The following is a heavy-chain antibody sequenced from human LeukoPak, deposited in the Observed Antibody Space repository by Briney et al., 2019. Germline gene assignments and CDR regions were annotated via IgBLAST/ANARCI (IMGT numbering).Heavy chain of an antibody. D-gene: IGHD6-13*01. Sequence: TSETLSLTCTVSGGSISSYYWSWIRQPAGKGLEWIGRIYTSGSTNYNPSLKSRVIMSVDTSKNQFSLKLSSVTAADTAVYYCARVISWYGRGRTENWFDPWGQGTLVTVSS. CDR2: IYTSGST. CDR1: GGSISSYY. J-gene: IGHJ5*02. V-gene: IGHV4-4*07. CDR3: ARVISWYGRGRTENWFDP.